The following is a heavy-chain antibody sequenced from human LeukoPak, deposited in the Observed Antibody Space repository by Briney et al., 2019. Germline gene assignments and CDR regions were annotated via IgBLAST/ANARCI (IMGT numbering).Heavy chain of an antibody. CDR3: AKAPAATDYSLIDY. Sequence: GGSLRLSCAASGFTFENYAMHCVRHAPGKGLEWVSGISWNGVIIGYADSVKGRFTVSRDNAKNSLYLQMNSLRNEDTALYYCAKAPAATDYSLIDYWGQATLVTVSS. D-gene: IGHD2-15*01. CDR1: GFTFENYA. CDR2: ISWNGVII. V-gene: IGHV3-9*01. J-gene: IGHJ4*02.